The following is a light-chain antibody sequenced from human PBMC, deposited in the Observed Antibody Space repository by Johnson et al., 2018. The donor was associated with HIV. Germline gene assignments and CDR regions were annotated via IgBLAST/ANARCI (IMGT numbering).Light chain of an antibody. CDR2: DNN. J-gene: IGLJ1*01. CDR1: SSNIGNNY. V-gene: IGLV1-51*01. Sequence: QSVLTQPPSVSAAPGQKVTISCSGSSSNIGNNYVSWYQQLPGTAPKLLIYDNNKRPSGIPDRFFGSKSGTSATLDITGLQTGDEGDYYCVTWDSSLNAYFFGTGTKVTVL. CDR3: VTWDSSLNAYF.